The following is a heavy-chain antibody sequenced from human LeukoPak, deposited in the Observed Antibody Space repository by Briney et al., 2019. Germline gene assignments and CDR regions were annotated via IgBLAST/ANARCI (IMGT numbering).Heavy chain of an antibody. D-gene: IGHD4-17*01. V-gene: IGHV4-59*11. Sequence: SGTLSLTCAVSADSFSSHYWTWIRQPPGKGLEWIGYISYIGSTNYNPSPKSRVTISIDTSKNQFSLKLSSVTAADTAVYYCARDLVTVTKGFDIWGQGTMVSVSS. J-gene: IGHJ3*02. CDR2: ISYIGST. CDR1: ADSFSSHY. CDR3: ARDLVTVTKGFDI.